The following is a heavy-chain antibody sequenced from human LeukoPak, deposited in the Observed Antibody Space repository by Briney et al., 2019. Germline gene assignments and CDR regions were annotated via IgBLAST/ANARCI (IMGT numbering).Heavy chain of an antibody. CDR1: A. CDR2: ISSNGGTI. D-gene: IGHD6-19*01. V-gene: IGHV3-64*01. J-gene: IGHJ4*02. Sequence: AMXWVRQAPGKGLELVSGISSNGGTIYYANSVKGRFTISRDNSKNTLYLQMGSLRAEDMAVYYCARGSGWYEGYFDSWGQGTLVTVSS. CDR3: ARGSGWYEGYFDS.